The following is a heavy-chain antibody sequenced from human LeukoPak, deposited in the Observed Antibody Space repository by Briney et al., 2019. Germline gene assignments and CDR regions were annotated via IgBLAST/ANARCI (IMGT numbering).Heavy chain of an antibody. V-gene: IGHV4-39*07. CDR3: ARGAKNYYDSSGPYFDY. Sequence: SETLSLTCTVSGGSISSSSSYWGWIRQPPGEGLEWIGSIYYSGSTYYNPSLKSRVTISVDTSKNQFSLKLSSVTAADTAVYYCARGAKNYYDSSGPYFDYWGQGTLVTVSS. CDR2: IYYSGST. D-gene: IGHD3-22*01. CDR1: GGSISSSSSY. J-gene: IGHJ4*02.